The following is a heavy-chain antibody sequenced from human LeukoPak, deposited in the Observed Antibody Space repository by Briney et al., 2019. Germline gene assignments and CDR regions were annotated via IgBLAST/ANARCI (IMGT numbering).Heavy chain of an antibody. CDR1: GFTFSSYW. J-gene: IGHJ4*02. D-gene: IGHD6-19*01. CDR3: AKEPATRWLATFDY. V-gene: IGHV3-23*01. CDR2: VRGSGDYT. Sequence: GGSLRLSCAASGFTFSSYWMSWVRQAPGKGLEWVSTVRGSGDYTYYADSVKGRFTISRDNAHNTLYLHMNSLRAEDTAVYYCAKEPATRWLATFDYWGQGTLVTVSS.